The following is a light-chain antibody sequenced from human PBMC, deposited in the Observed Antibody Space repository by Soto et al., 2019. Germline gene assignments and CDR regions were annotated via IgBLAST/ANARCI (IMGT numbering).Light chain of an antibody. CDR3: QQYNNWPPRST. Sequence: EIVMTQSPATLSVSPGERATLSCRASQGVSSNLAWYQQKPGQPPRLLIYDGSTRATGIPARFSGSGSATEFTLTIGSLQSEDSAFYYCQQYNNWPPRSTFGPGTKVDIK. CDR1: QGVSSN. J-gene: IGKJ3*01. V-gene: IGKV3-15*01. CDR2: DGS.